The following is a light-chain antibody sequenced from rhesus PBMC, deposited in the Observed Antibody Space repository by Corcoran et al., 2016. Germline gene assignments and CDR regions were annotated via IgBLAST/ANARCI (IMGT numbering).Light chain of an antibody. CDR3: QQYTTSPLT. J-gene: IGKJ4*01. V-gene: IGKV1-22*01. Sequence: DIQMTQSPSSLSASVGDTVTITCRASQSISSWLVWYQQKPGKAPKLLIYKASSLQSGVPSRFSGSGSGTDFTLTITGLESEDFATYYGQQYTTSPLTFGGGTKVEIK. CDR2: KAS. CDR1: QSISSW.